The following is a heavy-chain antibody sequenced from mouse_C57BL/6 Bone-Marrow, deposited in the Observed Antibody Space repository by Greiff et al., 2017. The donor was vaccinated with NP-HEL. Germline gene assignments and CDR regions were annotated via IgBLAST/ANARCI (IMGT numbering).Heavy chain of an antibody. D-gene: IGHD1-1*01. V-gene: IGHV14-4*01. CDR3: TTDTTVVPMDY. CDR2: IDPENGDT. J-gene: IGHJ4*01. Sequence: EVKLQESGAELVRPGASVKLSCTASGFNIKDDYMHWVKQRPEQGLEWIGWIDPENGDTEYASKFQGKATITADTSSNTAYLQLSSLTSEDTAVYYCTTDTTVVPMDYWGQGTSVTVSS. CDR1: GFNIKDDY.